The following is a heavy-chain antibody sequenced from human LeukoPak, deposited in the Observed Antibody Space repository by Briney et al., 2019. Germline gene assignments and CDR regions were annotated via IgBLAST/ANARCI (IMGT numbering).Heavy chain of an antibody. Sequence: PGESLKISCKGSGYSFTSYWIGWVRQMPGKGLEWMGIIYPGDSDTRYSPSFQGQVTISADKSISTAYLQWSSLKASDTAMYYCARHLGYCSGGSYYYYFDYWGQGTLVTVSS. CDR3: ARHLGYCSGGSYYYYFDY. J-gene: IGHJ4*02. V-gene: IGHV5-51*01. CDR1: GYSFTSYW. D-gene: IGHD2-15*01. CDR2: IYPGDSDT.